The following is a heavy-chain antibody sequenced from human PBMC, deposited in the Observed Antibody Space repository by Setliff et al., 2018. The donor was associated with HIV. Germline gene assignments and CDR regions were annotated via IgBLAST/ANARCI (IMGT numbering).Heavy chain of an antibody. Sequence: PSETLSLTCTVSGGSISSGIYFWSWIRQPAGKGLEWIGRIHTSGNANYNPSLNSRVTISVDTSKNHFSLKLSSVTAADTAVYYCARSLLPSITVAGTIGYWGQGSLVTVSS. J-gene: IGHJ4*02. D-gene: IGHD6-19*01. CDR2: IHTSGNA. CDR1: GGSISSGIYF. V-gene: IGHV4-61*02. CDR3: ARSLLPSITVAGTIGY.